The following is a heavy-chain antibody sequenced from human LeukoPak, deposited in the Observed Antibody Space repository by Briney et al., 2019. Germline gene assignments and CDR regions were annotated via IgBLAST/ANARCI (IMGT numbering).Heavy chain of an antibody. V-gene: IGHV3-74*01. D-gene: IGHD2-15*01. CDR1: GFTFSFYC. CDR2: INNDGRST. Sequence: GSLRLSCASSGFTFSFYCMHWVRQAPGKGLVWVSRINNDGRSTSYAGSVKGRFTISRDNAKNTLYLQMNSLRAEDTAVYYCARDNEYCTGGTCTFDYWGQGALVTVSS. CDR3: ARDNEYCTGGTCTFDY. J-gene: IGHJ4*02.